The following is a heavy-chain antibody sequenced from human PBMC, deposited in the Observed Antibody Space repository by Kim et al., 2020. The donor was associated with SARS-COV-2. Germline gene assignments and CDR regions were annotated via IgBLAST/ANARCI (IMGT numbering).Heavy chain of an antibody. CDR2: IIPIFGTA. J-gene: IGHJ4*02. CDR1: GGTFSSYA. V-gene: IGHV1-69*13. CDR3: ARDLAAMGDYFDY. Sequence: SVKVSCKASGGTFSSYAISWVRQAPGQGLEWMGGIIPIFGTANYAQKFQGRVTITAEESTSTAYMELSSLRSEDTAVYYCARDLAAMGDYFDYWGQGTLVTVSS. D-gene: IGHD5-18*01.